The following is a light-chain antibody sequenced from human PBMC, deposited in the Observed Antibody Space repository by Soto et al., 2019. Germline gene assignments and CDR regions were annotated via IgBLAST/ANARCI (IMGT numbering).Light chain of an antibody. V-gene: IGKV2-30*02. CDR2: QVS. Sequence: DVVMTQSPLSLPVTLGQPASISCRSSQGLLHSNGDTFLSWFQQRPGQSPRRLIYQVSNRDSGVPDRFSGSGSGTDFTLTISRVEAEEVGIYYCMQGTHWPYTFGQGTKLEI. CDR3: MQGTHWPYT. J-gene: IGKJ2*01. CDR1: QGLLHSNGDTF.